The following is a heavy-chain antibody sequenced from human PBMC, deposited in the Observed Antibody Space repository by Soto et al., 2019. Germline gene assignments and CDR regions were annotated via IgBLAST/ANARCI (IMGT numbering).Heavy chain of an antibody. CDR1: GFTFSSYW. D-gene: IGHD1-26*01. CDR2: IKQDGSEK. CDR3: ARTGYSGSYWGGY. Sequence: GGSLRLSCAASGFTFSSYWMSWVRQAPGKGLEWVANIKQDGSEKYYVDSVKGRFTISRDNAKNSLYLQMNSLRAEDTAVYYCARTGYSGSYWGGYWGQGTLVTV. J-gene: IGHJ4*02. V-gene: IGHV3-7*03.